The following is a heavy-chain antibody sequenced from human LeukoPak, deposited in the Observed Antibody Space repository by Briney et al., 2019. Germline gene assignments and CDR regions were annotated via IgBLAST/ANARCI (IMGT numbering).Heavy chain of an antibody. CDR2: IYTSGST. CDR1: GGSISSGSYY. J-gene: IGHJ4*02. Sequence: PSETLSLTCTVSGGSISSGSYYWSWIRQPAGKGLEWVGRIYTSGSTNYNPSLKSRVTISVDTSKNQFSLKLSSVTAADTAVYYCARDIDYFDYWGQGTLVTVSS. CDR3: ARDIDYFDY. D-gene: IGHD3-16*02. V-gene: IGHV4-61*02.